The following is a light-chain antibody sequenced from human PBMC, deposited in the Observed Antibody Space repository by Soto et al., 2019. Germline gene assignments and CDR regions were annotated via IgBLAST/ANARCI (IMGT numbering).Light chain of an antibody. CDR3: QQYKNWPFT. CDR1: QSVSSN. V-gene: IGKV3-15*01. J-gene: IGKJ5*01. CDR2: GAS. Sequence: EIVMTQSPATLSVSPGGRATLSCRASQSVSSNLAWYQQKPGQAPRLLIYGASTRATGMPARFSGSGSETEFSLTISSLQSEDSAVYYCQQYKNWPFTFGQGTRLEIK.